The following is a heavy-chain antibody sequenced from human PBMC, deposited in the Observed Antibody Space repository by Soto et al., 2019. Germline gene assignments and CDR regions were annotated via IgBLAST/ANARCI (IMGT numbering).Heavy chain of an antibody. CDR2: RYTNGST. V-gene: IGHV4-4*07. CDR3: AREADKHSYYGREV. CDR1: GASISGLY. Sequence: QVQLQDAGPGLVKPSESLSLTCRVSGASISGLYWTWIRQLAVRGLEWLGHRYTNGSTNYKPYLKIRHTTSVDTPKNQSSPPLSSVTPADTAVSNCAREADKHSYYGREVCGQGTPVTVSS. J-gene: IGHJ6*02.